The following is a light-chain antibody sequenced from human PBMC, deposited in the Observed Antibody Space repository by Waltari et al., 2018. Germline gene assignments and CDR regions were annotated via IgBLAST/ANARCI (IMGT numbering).Light chain of an antibody. V-gene: IGLV3-21*02. CDR1: NLAAKS. J-gene: IGLJ2*01. CDR2: FDS. CDR3: QVWDNTSDQGI. Sequence: SSVLTQPPSVSVAPGQTATIPCGGNNLAAKSVHWYQQKPGQAPVLVVCFDSDRPSGIPERFSGSNSGNTATLTISRVEPGDDADYFCQVWDNTSDQGIFGGGTKLTVL.